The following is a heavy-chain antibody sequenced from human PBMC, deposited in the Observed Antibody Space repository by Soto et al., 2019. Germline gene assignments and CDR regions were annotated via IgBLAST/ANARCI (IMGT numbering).Heavy chain of an antibody. CDR2: ISAYNGVT. J-gene: IGHJ4*02. V-gene: IGHV1-18*01. Sequence: QVQLVHSGTEVKKPGASVKVSCKASGYTFINYGINWVRQAPGQGLEWMGWISAYNGVTNYAQNLQGRFTMTTDTSTSTAYMELRSLRSDDTAVYYCARDRVYREPYFDYWGQGTLVTVSS. CDR3: ARDRVYREPYFDY. CDR1: GYTFINYG.